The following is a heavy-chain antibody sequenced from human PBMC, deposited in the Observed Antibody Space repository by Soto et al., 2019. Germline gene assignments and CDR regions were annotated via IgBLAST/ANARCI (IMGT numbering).Heavy chain of an antibody. CDR3: ARDHYYYGSGSYFAY. D-gene: IGHD3-10*01. CDR2: IYYSGST. J-gene: IGHJ4*02. Sequence: SETLSLTCTVSGGSISSYYWSWIRQPPGKGLEWIGYIYYSGSTNYNPSLKSRVTISVDTSKNQFSLKLSSVTAADTAVYYCARDHYYYGSGSYFAYWGQGTLVTVSS. CDR1: GGSISSYY. V-gene: IGHV4-59*01.